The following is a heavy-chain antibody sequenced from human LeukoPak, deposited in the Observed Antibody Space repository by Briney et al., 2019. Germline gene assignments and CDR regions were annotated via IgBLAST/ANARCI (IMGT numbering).Heavy chain of an antibody. CDR3: GTLSAGAFDV. D-gene: IGHD2/OR15-2a*01. Sequence: ASVNVSFTASGYTFRRYFMNWVRQAPGQGLEWMGWINTNTGNPTYAQGFTGRFVFSLDTSVSTAYLQISSLKAEDTAVYYCGTLSAGAFDVWGQGTMVTVSS. V-gene: IGHV7-4-1*02. CDR2: INTNTGNP. CDR1: GYTFRRYF. J-gene: IGHJ3*01.